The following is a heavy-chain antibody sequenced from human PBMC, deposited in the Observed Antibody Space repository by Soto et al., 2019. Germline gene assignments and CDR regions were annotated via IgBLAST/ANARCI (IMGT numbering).Heavy chain of an antibody. Sequence: QVQLVESGGGVVQPGRSLRVSCAASGFTFSSYAMHWVRQAPGKGLEWVAVIWYDGSNKYYADSVKGRFTISRDNSKNTLYLQMNSLRAEDTAVYYCARSYYYDSSGYYRSFFQHWGQGTLVTVSS. CDR3: ARSYYYDSSGYYRSFFQH. V-gene: IGHV3-33*08. CDR1: GFTFSSYA. D-gene: IGHD3-22*01. J-gene: IGHJ1*01. CDR2: IWYDGSNK.